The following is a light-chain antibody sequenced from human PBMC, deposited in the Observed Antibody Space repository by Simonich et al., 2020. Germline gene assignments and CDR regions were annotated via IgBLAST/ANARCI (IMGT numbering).Light chain of an antibody. CDR2: GNS. V-gene: IGLV1-44*01. CDR3: STWDYSLSAWV. J-gene: IGLJ3*02. CDR1: SNNVGSYA. Sequence: QSALTQEASVSGTVGQKVTLSCTGNSNNVGSYAVGWSQQISHGAPKTVMFGNSPPSWIPDRFSGSKSGTTASLTISGLQPEDEADYYCSTWDYSLSAWVFGGGTKLTVL.